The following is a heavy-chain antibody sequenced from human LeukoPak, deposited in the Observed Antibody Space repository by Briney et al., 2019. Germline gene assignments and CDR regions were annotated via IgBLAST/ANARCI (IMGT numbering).Heavy chain of an antibody. CDR1: GGTFSSYA. CDR2: IIPIFGTA. J-gene: IGHJ6*03. CDR3: ARFARPLGGRPLYYYYMDV. V-gene: IGHV1-69*06. Sequence: SVKVSCKASGGTFSSYAISWVRQAPGQGLEWMGGIIPIFGTANYAQKFQGRVTITADKSTSTAYMELSSLRSEDTAVYYCARFARPLGGRPLYYYYMDVWGKGTTVTVSS. D-gene: IGHD1-26*01.